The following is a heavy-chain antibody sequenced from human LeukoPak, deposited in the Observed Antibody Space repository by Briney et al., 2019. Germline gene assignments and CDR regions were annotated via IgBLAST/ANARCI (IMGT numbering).Heavy chain of an antibody. CDR1: GFTFSDYY. J-gene: IGHJ4*02. Sequence: NPGGSLRLSCAASGFTFSDYYMSWIRQAPGKGLEWVSYISSSGSTIDYADSVKGRFTISRDNAKNSLYLQMNSLRAEDTAVYYCARDLDYYGSGSYYFYWGQGTLVTVSS. CDR3: ARDLDYYGSGSYYFY. CDR2: ISSSGSTI. D-gene: IGHD3-10*01. V-gene: IGHV3-11*01.